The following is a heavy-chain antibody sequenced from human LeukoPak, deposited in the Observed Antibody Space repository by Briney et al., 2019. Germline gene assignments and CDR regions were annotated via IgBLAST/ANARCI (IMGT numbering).Heavy chain of an antibody. CDR1: GFTFSSYG. Sequence: GRSLRLSCAASGFTFSSYGMHWVRQAPGKGLEWVAGIWYDGSNKYYADSVKGRFTISRDNSKNTLYLQMNSLRAEDTAVYYCARDRGYCSSTSCSSGMDVWGQGTTVTVSS. CDR2: IWYDGSNK. D-gene: IGHD2-2*01. J-gene: IGHJ6*02. V-gene: IGHV3-33*01. CDR3: ARDRGYCSSTSCSSGMDV.